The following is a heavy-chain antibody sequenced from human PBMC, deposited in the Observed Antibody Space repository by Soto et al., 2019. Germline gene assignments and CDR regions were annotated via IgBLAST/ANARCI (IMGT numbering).Heavy chain of an antibody. J-gene: IGHJ4*02. CDR1: GFTFSSWS. CDR3: ARKFSSASFYFDY. V-gene: IGHV3-23*01. D-gene: IGHD3-22*01. Sequence: GGSLRLSCAASGFTFSSWSMSWVRHAPDKGLGWVSAIGFSGDTTNYADSVKGRFTISRDNSKNTRYLQMSSLRADDTAVYYCARKFSSASFYFDYWGQGALVTVSS. CDR2: IGFSGDTT.